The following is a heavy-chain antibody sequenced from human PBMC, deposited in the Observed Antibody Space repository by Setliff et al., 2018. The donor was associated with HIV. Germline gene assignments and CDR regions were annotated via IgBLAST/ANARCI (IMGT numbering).Heavy chain of an antibody. D-gene: IGHD2-15*01. CDR3: ATDGSVVVVAGSGFDP. J-gene: IGHJ5*02. CDR1: GDTFSGHY. Sequence: ASVKVSCKASGDTFSGHYMHWVRQAPGQGLEWLGWINPNSGGTTYAQKFQGRLTMTRDTSITTVYMELRRLRSDDTAVYYCATDGSVVVVAGSGFDPWGQGPLVTV. V-gene: IGHV1-2*02. CDR2: INPNSGGT.